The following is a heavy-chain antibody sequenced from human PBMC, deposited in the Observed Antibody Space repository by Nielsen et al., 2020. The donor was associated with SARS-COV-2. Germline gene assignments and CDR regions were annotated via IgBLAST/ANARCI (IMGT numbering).Heavy chain of an antibody. CDR1: GGSISSYY. V-gene: IGHV4-59*01. J-gene: IGHJ4*02. CDR2: IYYSGST. CDR3: ASGIAVADPFDY. Sequence: SETLSLTCTVSGGSISSYYWSWIRQPPGKGLEWIGYIYYSGSTNYNPSLKSRVTISVDTSKNQFPLKLSSVTAADTAVYYCASGIAVADPFDYWGQGTLVTVSS. D-gene: IGHD6-19*01.